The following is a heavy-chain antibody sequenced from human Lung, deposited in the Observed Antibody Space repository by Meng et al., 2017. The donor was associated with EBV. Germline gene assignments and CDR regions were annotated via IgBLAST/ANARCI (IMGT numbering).Heavy chain of an antibody. CDR3: ARLRLVWMFDY. CDR2: IYYSGST. Sequence: VPLQESGPGLVKPSQTLSLTCTVSGDSIRSGGYYWSWIRQHPGKGLEWIGYIYYSGSTFYTPSLKSRATLSVDTSKNQFSLKLNSVTAADTAVYYCARLRLVWMFDYWGQGALVTVSS. J-gene: IGHJ4*02. D-gene: IGHD6-19*01. V-gene: IGHV4-31*03. CDR1: GDSIRSGGYY.